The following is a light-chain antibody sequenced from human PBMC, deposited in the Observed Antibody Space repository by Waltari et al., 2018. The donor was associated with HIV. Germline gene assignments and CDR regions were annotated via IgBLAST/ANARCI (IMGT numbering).Light chain of an antibody. V-gene: IGKV1-16*01. CDR1: QAITDS. J-gene: IGKJ5*01. CDR3: QQYKSYPIT. Sequence: DVQMTQSPSSLSASVGDRVTITCRASQAITDSLAWFQQKPGRAPTSLIYGASHLQSGVPSRFNGSGSETDFILTISSLQPEDFATYYCQQYKSYPITFGQGTRLEIK. CDR2: GAS.